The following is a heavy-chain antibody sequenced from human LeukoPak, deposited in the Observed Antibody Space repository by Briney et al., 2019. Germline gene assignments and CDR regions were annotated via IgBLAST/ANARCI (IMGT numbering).Heavy chain of an antibody. D-gene: IGHD6-13*01. CDR1: GYTFTSYY. CDR2: INPSGGYT. CDR3: ARESGSSSWYDY. V-gene: IGHV1-46*04. Sequence: GASVKVSCKASGYTFTSYYMHWVRQAPGQGLEWMGTINPSGGYTSYAQKLQGRVTMTRDTSTSTVYMEMSSLRSEDTALYYCARESGSSSWYDYWGQGTLVTVSS. J-gene: IGHJ4*02.